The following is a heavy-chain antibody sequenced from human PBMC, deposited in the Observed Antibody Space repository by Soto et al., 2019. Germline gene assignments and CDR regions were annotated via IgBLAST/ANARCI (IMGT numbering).Heavy chain of an antibody. Sequence: VQLLESGGGLVQPGGSLRLSCAASGFPFSHYAMSWVRQAPGKGLEWVSAISGSGNDASYADSVRGRFTISRDNSRDTLYLQMNSLRADDTAVYYCAKEPTAVDPRDLFGGNPPADYWGQGTLVTVSS. V-gene: IGHV3-23*01. J-gene: IGHJ4*02. CDR2: ISGSGNDA. D-gene: IGHD2-15*01. CDR3: AKEPTAVDPRDLFGGNPPADY. CDR1: GFPFSHYA.